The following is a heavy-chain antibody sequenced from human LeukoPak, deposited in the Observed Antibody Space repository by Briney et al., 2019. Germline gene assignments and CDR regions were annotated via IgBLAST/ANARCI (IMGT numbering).Heavy chain of an antibody. Sequence: PSQTLSLTCTVSGGSISSGGSYWSWIRQHPGKGLEWIGYIYYSGSTYYNPSLKSRVTISVDTSKNQFSLKLSSVTAADTAVYYCARDMTTVTYAFDIWGQGTMVTVSS. V-gene: IGHV4-31*03. D-gene: IGHD4-4*01. CDR3: ARDMTTVTYAFDI. CDR1: GGSISSGGSY. CDR2: IYYSGST. J-gene: IGHJ3*02.